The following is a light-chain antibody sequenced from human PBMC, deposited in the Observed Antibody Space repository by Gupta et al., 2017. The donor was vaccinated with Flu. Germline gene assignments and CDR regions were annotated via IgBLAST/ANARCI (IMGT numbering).Light chain of an antibody. CDR2: ENH. CDR3: GTWDSGLNVHVR. J-gene: IGLJ2*01. V-gene: IGLV1-51*02. CDR1: DSNVGNKY. Sequence: QSVLTQPPSVSAAPGQKVTISCSGGDSNVGNKYVSWYQQFPGTAPRLLIYENHKRPSGIPDRFSASKSGTSATLDITGLQTGDEADYYGGTWDSGLNVHVRLGGGTRLTVL.